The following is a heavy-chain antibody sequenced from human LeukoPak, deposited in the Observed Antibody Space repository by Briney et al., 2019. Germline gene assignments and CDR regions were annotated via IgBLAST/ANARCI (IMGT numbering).Heavy chain of an antibody. Sequence: GGSLRLSCAASGFTFSTYWMHWVRQAPGKGLVWVSRINSDGSITSYADSVKGRFTISRDNDKKTLYLQMNSLRAEDTAVYYCVGFNYGDYPGDYWGQGTLVTVSS. CDR1: GFTFSTYW. CDR2: INSDGSIT. V-gene: IGHV3-74*01. J-gene: IGHJ4*02. CDR3: VGFNYGDYPGDY. D-gene: IGHD4-17*01.